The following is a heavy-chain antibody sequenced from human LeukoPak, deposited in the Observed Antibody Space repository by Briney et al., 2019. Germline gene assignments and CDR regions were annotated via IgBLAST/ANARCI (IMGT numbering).Heavy chain of an antibody. V-gene: IGHV1-69*13. CDR3: ARDLSSYDILTGPLPYYFDY. CDR1: GGTFSSYA. Sequence: SVKVSCKASGGTFSSYAISWVRQAPGQGLEWMGGIIPIFGTANYAQKFQGRVTITADESTSTAYMELSSLRSEDTAVYYCARDLSSYDILTGPLPYYFDYWGQGTLVTVSS. J-gene: IGHJ4*02. D-gene: IGHD3-9*01. CDR2: IIPIFGTA.